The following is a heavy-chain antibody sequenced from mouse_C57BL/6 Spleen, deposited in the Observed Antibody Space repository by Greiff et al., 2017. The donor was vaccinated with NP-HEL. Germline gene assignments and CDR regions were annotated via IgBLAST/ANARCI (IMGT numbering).Heavy chain of an antibody. CDR3: AREQIYYDYPWFAY. J-gene: IGHJ3*01. CDR2: IHPNSGST. V-gene: IGHV1-64*01. D-gene: IGHD2-4*01. CDR1: GYTFTSYW. Sequence: VQLQQSGAELVKPGASVKLSCKASGYTFTSYWMHWVKQRPGQGLEWIGMIHPNSGSTNYNEKFKSKATLTVDKSSSTAYMQLSSLTSEDSAVYYCAREQIYYDYPWFAYWGQGTLVTVSA.